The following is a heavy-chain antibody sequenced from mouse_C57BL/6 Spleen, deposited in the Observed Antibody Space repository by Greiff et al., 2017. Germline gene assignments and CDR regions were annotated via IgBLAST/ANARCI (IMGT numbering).Heavy chain of an antibody. J-gene: IGHJ1*03. CDR3: AGRGYGSSYRYFDV. D-gene: IGHD1-1*01. CDR2: IDPSDSET. CDR1: GYTFTSYW. V-gene: IGHV1-52*01. Sequence: QVQLQQPGAELVRPGSSVKLSCKASGYTFTSYWMHWVKQRPIQGLEWIGNIDPSDSETHYNQKFKDKATLTADKSSSTAYMQLSSLTSEDSAVYYCAGRGYGSSYRYFDVWGTGTTVTVSS.